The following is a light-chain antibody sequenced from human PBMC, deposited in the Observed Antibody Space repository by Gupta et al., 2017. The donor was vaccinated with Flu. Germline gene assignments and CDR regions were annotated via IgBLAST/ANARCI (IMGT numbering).Light chain of an antibody. J-gene: IGLJ2*01. CDR2: RSD. CDR1: SSNIGRSY. Sequence: VTISCSGSSSNIGRSYVYWYQQLPGTAPKLLIYRSDQRPSGVPDRFSGSKSDTSASLAISGLRFEDEADYYCAAWDESLSGHVAFGGGTKLTVL. V-gene: IGLV1-47*01. CDR3: AAWDESLSGHVA.